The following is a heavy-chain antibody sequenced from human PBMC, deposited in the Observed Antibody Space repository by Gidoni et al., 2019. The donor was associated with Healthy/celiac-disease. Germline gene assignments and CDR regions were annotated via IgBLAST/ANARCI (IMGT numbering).Heavy chain of an antibody. Sequence: EVQLVESGGGLVKPGGSLRLSCAASGFTFSTAWMSWVRQAPGKGLEWVGRIKSKTDGGTTDYAAPVKGRFIISRDDSKNTLYLQMNSLKTEDTAVYYCTTVSADGDTVDYYYYGMDVWGQGTTVTVSS. V-gene: IGHV3-15*01. J-gene: IGHJ6*02. CDR2: IKSKTDGGTT. CDR3: TTVSADGDTVDYYYYGMDV. CDR1: GFTFSTAW. D-gene: IGHD4-17*01.